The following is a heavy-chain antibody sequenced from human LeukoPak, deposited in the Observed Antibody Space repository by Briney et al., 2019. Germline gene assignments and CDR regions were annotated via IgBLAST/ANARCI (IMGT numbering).Heavy chain of an antibody. D-gene: IGHD3-22*01. Sequence: GGSLRLSCAASGFTFSSYAINWVRQAPGKGLEWVSAISGSGGSTYYADSVKGRFTISRDNSKNTLYLQMNSLRAEDTAVYYCAKQYYYDSSGYSDLDYWGQGTLVTVSS. V-gene: IGHV3-23*01. CDR3: AKQYYYDSSGYSDLDY. CDR1: GFTFSSYA. J-gene: IGHJ4*02. CDR2: ISGSGGST.